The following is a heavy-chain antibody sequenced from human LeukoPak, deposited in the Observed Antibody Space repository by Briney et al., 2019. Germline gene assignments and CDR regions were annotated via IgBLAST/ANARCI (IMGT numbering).Heavy chain of an antibody. CDR1: GGSISSYY. D-gene: IGHD1-26*01. CDR2: IYYSGST. J-gene: IGHJ3*02. CDR3: ARELGADAFDI. V-gene: IGHV4-59*01. Sequence: SETLSLTCTVSGGSISSYYWSWIRQPPGKGLEWIGYIYYSGSTNYNPSLKSRVTISVDTSKNQFSLKLSSVTAADTAVYYCARELGADAFDIWGQGTMVTVSS.